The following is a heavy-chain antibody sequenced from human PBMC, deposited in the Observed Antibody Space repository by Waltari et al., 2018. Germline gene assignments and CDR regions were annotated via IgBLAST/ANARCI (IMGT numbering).Heavy chain of an antibody. CDR3: VRDSSGTY. CDR2: IKSDGSST. D-gene: IGHD3-22*01. Sequence: EVQLVESGGGLVQPGGSLRLSCAASGFTFSSHWMYWVRQTPGKGLVWVSGIKSDGSSTSYADSVKGRVTISRDNAKNTLYLQMNSLRAEDTAVYYCVRDSSGTYWGQGTQVTVSS. V-gene: IGHV3-74*01. J-gene: IGHJ4*02. CDR1: GFTFSSHW.